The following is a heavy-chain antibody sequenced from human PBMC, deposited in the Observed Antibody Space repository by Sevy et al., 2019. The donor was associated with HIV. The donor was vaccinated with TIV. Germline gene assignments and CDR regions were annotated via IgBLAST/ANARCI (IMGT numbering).Heavy chain of an antibody. CDR1: SGSISSYY. D-gene: IGHD5-12*01. V-gene: IGHV4-59*01. CDR3: TRAPPVRSGDDSLNWFDP. J-gene: IGHJ5*02. Sequence: SETLSLTCTVSSGSISSYYWSWIRQPPGKGLEYIGYIHSSGTTNYNPSLKRPDTISVDTSKNQFSLNLSSVTAADTAVYYCTRAPPVRSGDDSLNWFDPWGQGTLVTVSS. CDR2: IHSSGTT.